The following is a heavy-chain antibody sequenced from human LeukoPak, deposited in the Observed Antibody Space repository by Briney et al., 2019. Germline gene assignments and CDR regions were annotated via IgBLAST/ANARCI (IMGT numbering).Heavy chain of an antibody. D-gene: IGHD3-3*01. Sequence: ASVKVSCEASGYTFTSYDINWVRQATGQGLEWMGWMNPNSGNTGYAQKFQGRVTMTRNTSISTAYMELSSLRSEDTAVYYCARGDYDFWSGYYGRHYNWFDPWGQGTLVTVSS. J-gene: IGHJ5*02. CDR1: GYTFTSYD. V-gene: IGHV1-8*01. CDR3: ARGDYDFWSGYYGRHYNWFDP. CDR2: MNPNSGNT.